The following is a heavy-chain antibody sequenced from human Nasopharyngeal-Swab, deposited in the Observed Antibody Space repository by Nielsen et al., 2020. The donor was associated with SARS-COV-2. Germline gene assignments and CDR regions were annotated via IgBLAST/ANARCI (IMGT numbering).Heavy chain of an antibody. CDR2: IKQDGSEK. CDR1: GFTFSTYW. D-gene: IGHD6-13*01. Sequence: GESLKISCAASGFTFSTYWMSWVRQAPGKGLEWVANIKQDGSEKYYVDSVKGRFTISRDNAKNSLYLQMNSLRAEDTAVYYCARLGGSSWYFDYWGQGTQVTVSS. CDR3: ARLGGSSWYFDY. V-gene: IGHV3-7*04. J-gene: IGHJ4*02.